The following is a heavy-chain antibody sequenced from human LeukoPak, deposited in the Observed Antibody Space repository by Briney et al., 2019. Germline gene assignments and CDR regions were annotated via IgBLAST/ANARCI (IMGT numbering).Heavy chain of an antibody. J-gene: IGHJ4*02. CDR3: AKRNQMRVFDY. CDR1: GGSISSSSYY. V-gene: IGHV4-39*01. D-gene: IGHD1-14*01. Sequence: SETLSLTCTVSGGSISSSSYYWGWIRQPPGKGLEWIGRIYYSGSTYYNPSLNSRVTISVDTSKNQFSLKLGSVTAADTAVYYCAKRNQMRVFDYWGQGTLVTVSS. CDR2: IYYSGST.